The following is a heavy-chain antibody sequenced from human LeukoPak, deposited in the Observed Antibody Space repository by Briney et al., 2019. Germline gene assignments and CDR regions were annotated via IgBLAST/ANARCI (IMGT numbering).Heavy chain of an antibody. CDR2: IRFDEVNK. CDR1: GFTFSSYG. Sequence: GGSLRLSCAASGFTFSSYGTHWVRQAPGKGLEWVAFIRFDEVNKYYAESVKGRFTISRDNSKNTLYLQMNSLRSEDTAVYFCAKRGGYCSGGSCYQFDYWGQGTLVTVFS. V-gene: IGHV3-30*02. J-gene: IGHJ4*02. CDR3: AKRGGYCSGGSCYQFDY. D-gene: IGHD2-15*01.